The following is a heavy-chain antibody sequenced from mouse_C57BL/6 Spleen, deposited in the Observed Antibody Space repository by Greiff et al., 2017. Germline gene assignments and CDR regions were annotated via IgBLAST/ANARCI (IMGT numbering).Heavy chain of an antibody. CDR1: GYTFTRYW. CDR2: IYPGSGST. D-gene: IGHD2-4*01. V-gene: IGHV1-55*01. Sequence: QVQLQQPGAELVKPGASVKMSCKASGYTFTRYWITWVKQRPGQGLEWIGDIYPGSGSTNYNEKFKSKATLTVDTSSSTAYMQLSSLTSEDSAVYYGARGYYDYDPAWLAYWGQGTLVTVSA. CDR3: ARGYYDYDPAWLAY. J-gene: IGHJ3*01.